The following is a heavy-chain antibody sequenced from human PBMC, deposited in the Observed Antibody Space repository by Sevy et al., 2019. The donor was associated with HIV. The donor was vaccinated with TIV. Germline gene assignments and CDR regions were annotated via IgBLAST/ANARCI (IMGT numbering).Heavy chain of an antibody. CDR1: GYRLSELS. V-gene: IGHV1-24*01. CDR3: ATGREYYDENSGYFDY. CDR2: FDPEDGEI. D-gene: IGHD3-22*01. Sequence: ASVKVTCKISGYRLSELSMHWVRQAPGKGLEWMGRFDPEDGEIIYAQKFQDRVTVTEDKSTDTAYMELSRLRSEDTAVYYCATGREYYDENSGYFDYWGPGTLVTVSS. J-gene: IGHJ4*02.